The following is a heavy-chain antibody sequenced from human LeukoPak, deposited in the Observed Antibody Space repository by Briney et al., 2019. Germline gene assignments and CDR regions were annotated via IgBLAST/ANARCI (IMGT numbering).Heavy chain of an antibody. J-gene: IGHJ4*02. V-gene: IGHV3-66*02. CDR1: GFTVSSNY. CDR2: IYSGGST. CDR3: ARRYMTTVTAAPGEG. D-gene: IGHD4-11*01. Sequence: GGSLRLSCAASGFTVSSNYMSWVRQAPGKGLEWVSVIYSGGSTYYADSVKGRFTISRDNSKNTLYLQMISLRAEDTAVYYCARRYMTTVTAAPGEGWGQGTLVTVSS.